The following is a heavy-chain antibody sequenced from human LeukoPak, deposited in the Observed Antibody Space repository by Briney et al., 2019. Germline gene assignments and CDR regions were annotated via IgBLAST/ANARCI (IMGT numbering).Heavy chain of an antibody. CDR1: GFSFSSYG. Sequence: GGSLRLSCAASGFSFSSYGMHWVRQAPGRGLEYVSAINDDGGRTYYADSVKGRFTISRDNSKNTLYLQMGSLRAEDMAVYYCAVRSWELSYFAYWGQGTLVTVSS. D-gene: IGHD1-26*01. CDR2: INDDGGRT. CDR3: AVRSWELSYFAY. J-gene: IGHJ4*02. V-gene: IGHV3-64*02.